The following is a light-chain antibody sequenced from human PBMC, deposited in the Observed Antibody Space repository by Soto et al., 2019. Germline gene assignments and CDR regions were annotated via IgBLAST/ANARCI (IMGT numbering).Light chain of an antibody. CDR3: SSFAGTYNFV. CDR1: SSDIGGYNF. J-gene: IGLJ1*01. CDR2: DVT. Sequence: QSLLTQHRSVSESPGQSVTLSCTGTSSDIGGYNFVSWYQQHPGKAPKVMIYDVTKRPSGVPNRLSGSKSVNTASLTISGLQAEDEADYFCSSFAGTYNFVFGTGTKVTVL. V-gene: IGLV2-11*01.